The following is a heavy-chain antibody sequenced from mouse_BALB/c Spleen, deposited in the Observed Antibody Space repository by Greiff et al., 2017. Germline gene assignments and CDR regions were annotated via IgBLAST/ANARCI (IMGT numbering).Heavy chain of an antibody. Sequence: EVQLQQSGPELVKPGASVKISCKASGYSFTGYYMHWVKQSHIKSLEWIGRINPYNGATSYNQNFKDKASLTVDKSSSTAYMELHSLTSEDSAVYYCARDYYGNLYYAMDYWGQGTSVTVSS. CDR1: GYSFTGYY. CDR2: INPYNGAT. CDR3: ARDYYGNLYYAMDY. D-gene: IGHD2-1*01. V-gene: IGHV1-26*01. J-gene: IGHJ4*01.